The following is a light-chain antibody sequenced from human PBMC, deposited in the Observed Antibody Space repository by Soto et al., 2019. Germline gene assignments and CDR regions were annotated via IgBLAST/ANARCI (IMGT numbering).Light chain of an antibody. CDR1: QSISGN. CDR2: GAS. J-gene: IGKJ1*01. V-gene: IGKV3-15*01. CDR3: QQYNNWPRT. Sequence: EIVMTQSPATLSVSPGERATLSCRASQSISGNLAWYQQKPGQAPRLLIFGASTRATGIPARFSGSGSGTEFTLTVSSLQSEDFAVYYCQQYNNWPRTFGQGTKVEIK.